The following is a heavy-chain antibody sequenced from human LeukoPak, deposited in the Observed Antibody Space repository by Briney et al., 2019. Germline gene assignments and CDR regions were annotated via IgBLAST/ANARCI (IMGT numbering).Heavy chain of an antibody. J-gene: IGHJ6*02. CDR2: ISGRGGST. V-gene: IGHV3-23*01. Sequence: GGSLRLSCAASGFTFSSYAMSWVRQAPGKGLEWVSAISGRGGSTYYADSVKGRFTISRDNSKNTLYLQMNSLRAEDTAVYYCAKSLYYDILTGDYGMDVWAKGPRSPSP. CDR3: AKSLYYDILTGDYGMDV. CDR1: GFTFSSYA. D-gene: IGHD3-9*01.